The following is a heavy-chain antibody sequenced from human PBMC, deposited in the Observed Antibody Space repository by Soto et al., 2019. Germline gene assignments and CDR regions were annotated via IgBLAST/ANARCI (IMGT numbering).Heavy chain of an antibody. D-gene: IGHD2-21*02. Sequence: ASVKVSCKSSGYPFNTYYLHWVRQAPGQGLEWMGMIHPSGGGSTYAQKFLGRVTMTMDSSTSTVFMELTSLSSSDTAVYYCARVGHIAVVTDSFDSWG. CDR1: GYPFNTYY. J-gene: IGHJ4*01. CDR2: IHPSGGGS. CDR3: ARVGHIAVVTDSFDS. V-gene: IGHV1-46*02.